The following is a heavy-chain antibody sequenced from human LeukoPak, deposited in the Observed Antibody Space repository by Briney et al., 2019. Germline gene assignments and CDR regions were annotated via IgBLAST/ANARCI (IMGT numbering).Heavy chain of an antibody. Sequence: PSETLSLTCTVSGGSVSSNTYYRTWIRQHPGKGLEWIGYMSSSGSTSYNPSLKSRVTISVDKSKNQFSLKLSSVTAADTAVYYCARDLHYDAFDIWGQGTMVTVSS. CDR1: GGSVSSNTYY. CDR2: MSSSGST. V-gene: IGHV4-31*03. D-gene: IGHD3-10*01. CDR3: ARDLHYDAFDI. J-gene: IGHJ3*02.